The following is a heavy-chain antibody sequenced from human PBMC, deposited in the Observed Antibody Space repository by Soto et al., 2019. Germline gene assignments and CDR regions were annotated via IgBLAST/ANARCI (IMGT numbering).Heavy chain of an antibody. CDR3: ARLREQIAAAGNGPNFDY. J-gene: IGHJ4*02. CDR2: IYFSGRT. Sequence: SETLSLTCTVSGCSISSSCFYWGWIRQPPGKGLGWVGGIYFSGRTYYNPSLKSRVTISLDTSQNPFSLKLSSVTAADPAAFYCARLREQIAAAGNGPNFDYWGQGTLVTVSS. V-gene: IGHV4-39*01. D-gene: IGHD6-13*01. CDR1: GCSISSSCFY.